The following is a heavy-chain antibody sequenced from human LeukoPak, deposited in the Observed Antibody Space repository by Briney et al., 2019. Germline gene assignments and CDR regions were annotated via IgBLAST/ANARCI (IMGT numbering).Heavy chain of an antibody. D-gene: IGHD3-9*01. Sequence: ASVKVSCKASGYTFTSYGISWVRQAPGQGLEWMGWISAYNGNTNYAQKLQGRVTMTTDTFTSTAYMELRSPRSDDTAVYYCAISDILTGYYSTTFDYWGQGTLVTVSS. CDR3: AISDILTGYYSTTFDY. J-gene: IGHJ4*02. CDR2: ISAYNGNT. CDR1: GYTFTSYG. V-gene: IGHV1-18*01.